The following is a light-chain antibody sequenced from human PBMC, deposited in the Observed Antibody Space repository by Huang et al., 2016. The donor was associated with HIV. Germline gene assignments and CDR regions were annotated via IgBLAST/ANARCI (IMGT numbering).Light chain of an antibody. J-gene: IGKJ5*01. V-gene: IGKV1-9*01. CDR3: QQFNSYPLA. Sequence: IQLTQSPSSLSASVGDRVTITCRASQAISSYLAWYQQKPGKAPNLLIHGASTLQSGVPSRFSGGGSGTDFTLTISGLQHEDVATYYCQQFNSYPLAFGQGTRLEIK. CDR2: GAS. CDR1: QAISSY.